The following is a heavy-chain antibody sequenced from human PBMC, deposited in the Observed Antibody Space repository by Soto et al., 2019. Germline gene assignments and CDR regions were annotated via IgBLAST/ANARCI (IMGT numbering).Heavy chain of an antibody. J-gene: IGHJ6*02. CDR2: ISSDSSPK. CDR1: GFTFSSYT. Sequence: HPGGSLRLSCVASGFTFSSYTMNWVRQAPGKGLEWVSYISSDSSPKYYADSVKGRFTISRDNAKNSLYLQMNSLRDEDTAVYYCAKSPEVYSYYYGLDVWGQGTTVTVSS. V-gene: IGHV3-48*02. CDR3: AKSPEVYSYYYGLDV.